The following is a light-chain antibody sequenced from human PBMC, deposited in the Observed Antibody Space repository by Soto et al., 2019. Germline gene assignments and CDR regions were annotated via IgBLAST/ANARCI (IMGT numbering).Light chain of an antibody. V-gene: IGKV3-15*01. CDR3: QQYNNWPWT. CDR2: GAS. CDR1: QSVSSN. Sequence: EIVMTQSPATLSVSPRETATLSSRASQSVSSNLAWYQQKNGQAPRLLIYGASTRDTGIPARFSGSGSGTEFTLPISRLQSEDFEVYYCQQYNNWPWTFGQGTKVDIK. J-gene: IGKJ1*01.